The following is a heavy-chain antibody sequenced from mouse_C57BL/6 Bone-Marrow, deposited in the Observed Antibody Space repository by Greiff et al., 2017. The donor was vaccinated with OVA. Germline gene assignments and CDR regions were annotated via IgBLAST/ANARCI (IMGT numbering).Heavy chain of an antibody. CDR2: IWSGGST. Sequence: VQLVESGPGLVQPSQSLSITCTVSGFSLTSYGVHWVRQSPGKGLEWLGVIWSGGSTDYNAAFISRLSISKDNSKSQVFFKMNSLQADDTAIYYCARKGTTVPGFAYWGQGTLVTVSA. J-gene: IGHJ3*01. D-gene: IGHD1-1*01. CDR1: GFSLTSYG. V-gene: IGHV2-2*01. CDR3: ARKGTTVPGFAY.